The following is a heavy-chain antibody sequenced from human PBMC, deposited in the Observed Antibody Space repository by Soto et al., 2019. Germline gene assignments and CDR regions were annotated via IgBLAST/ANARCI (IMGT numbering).Heavy chain of an antibody. J-gene: IGHJ4*02. CDR1: GFTFSSYA. D-gene: IGHD3-9*01. V-gene: IGHV3-23*01. CDR3: AKDYDIGGVGYFDY. CDR2: ISGSGDST. Sequence: EVQLLESGGGLVQPGGSLRLSCAASGFTFSSYAMSWVRQAPGKGPEWVSAISGSGDSTFYADSVKGRFTISRDISKNTLYLQMNSLRAEDTAVYNCAKDYDIGGVGYFDYWGQGTLVTVSS.